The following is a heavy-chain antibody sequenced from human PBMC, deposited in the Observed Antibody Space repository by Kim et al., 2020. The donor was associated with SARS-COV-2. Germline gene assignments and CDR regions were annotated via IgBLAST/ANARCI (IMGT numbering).Heavy chain of an antibody. CDR2: ISYDGSNK. V-gene: IGHV3-30*18. Sequence: GGSLRLSCAASGFTFSSYGMHWVRQAPGKGLEWVAVISYDGSNKYYADSVKGRFTISRDNSKNTLYLQMNSLRAEDTAVYYCAKDGWDSGSYSPQNIFDYWGQGTLVTVSS. D-gene: IGHD1-26*01. CDR3: AKDGWDSGSYSPQNIFDY. J-gene: IGHJ4*02. CDR1: GFTFSSYG.